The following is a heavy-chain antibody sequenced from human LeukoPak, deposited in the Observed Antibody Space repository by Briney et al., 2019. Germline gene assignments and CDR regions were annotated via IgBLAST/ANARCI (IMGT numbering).Heavy chain of an antibody. CDR1: GFTFSSYS. J-gene: IGHJ3*02. CDR3: ARDLTTRGGNDAFDI. V-gene: IGHV3-21*04. CDR2: ISASSSSI. Sequence: GGSLRLSCAASGFTFSSYSMHWVRQAPGKGLEWVSSISASSSSIYYADSVKGRFTISRDNAKNSLYLQMNSLRAEDTAVYYCARDLTTRGGNDAFDIWGQGTTVTVSS. D-gene: IGHD3-10*01.